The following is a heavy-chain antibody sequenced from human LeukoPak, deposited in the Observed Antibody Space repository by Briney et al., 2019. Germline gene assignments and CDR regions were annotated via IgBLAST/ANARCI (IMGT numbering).Heavy chain of an antibody. Sequence: GRSLRLSCAASGFTFSSYGMHWVRQAPGKGLEWVAVISYDGSDKYSADSVKGRFTISRDNSKNTLYLQMNSLRAEDTAVYYCAKNAHYQGYSYGGIDYWGQGTLVTVSS. D-gene: IGHD5-18*01. CDR3: AKNAHYQGYSYGGIDY. CDR2: ISYDGSDK. CDR1: GFTFSSYG. J-gene: IGHJ4*02. V-gene: IGHV3-30*18.